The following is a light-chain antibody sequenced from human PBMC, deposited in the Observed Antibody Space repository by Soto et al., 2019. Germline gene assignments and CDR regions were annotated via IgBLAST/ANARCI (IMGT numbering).Light chain of an antibody. J-gene: IGLJ3*02. CDR1: SSNIGSNY. CDR3: AAWDDSLSGLV. CDR2: SNN. Sequence: QSVLTQPPSASGTPGQRITISCSGSSSNIGSNYVDWYQQLPGTTPKHLIYSNNQRPSGVPDRFSGSKSGSSASLAISGLLSEDEADYYCAAWDDSLSGLVFGGGTKLTVL. V-gene: IGLV1-47*02.